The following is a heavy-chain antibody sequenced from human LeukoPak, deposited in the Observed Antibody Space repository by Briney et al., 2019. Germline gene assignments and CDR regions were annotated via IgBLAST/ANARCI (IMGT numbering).Heavy chain of an antibody. V-gene: IGHV3-7*01. CDR2: IKEDGSEK. CDR1: GFTFSNYW. J-gene: IGHJ4*02. CDR3: ARDGTAAGIEGY. Sequence: PGGALRLSCAASGFTFSNYWMTWVRQAPGKGLEWVANIKEDGSEKRYVDSVKGRFTVSRDNAKNSLYLQTNSLRAEDTAVYYCARDGTAAGIEGYCGQGTLVTVSS. D-gene: IGHD6-13*01.